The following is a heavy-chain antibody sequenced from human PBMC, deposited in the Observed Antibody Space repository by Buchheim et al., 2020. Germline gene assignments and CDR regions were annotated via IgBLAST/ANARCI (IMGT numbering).Heavy chain of an antibody. D-gene: IGHD3-9*01. CDR1: GYTFTSYY. J-gene: IGHJ5*02. Sequence: QVQLVQSGAEVKKPGASVKVSCKASGYTFTSYYMHWVRQAPGQGLEWMGIINPSGGSTSYAQKFQGRVTMTRDTSTSTVYMELSSLRSEDTAVYYCARDRDILTGYTMGDGYNWFDPWGQGTL. V-gene: IGHV1-46*03. CDR3: ARDRDILTGYTMGDGYNWFDP. CDR2: INPSGGST.